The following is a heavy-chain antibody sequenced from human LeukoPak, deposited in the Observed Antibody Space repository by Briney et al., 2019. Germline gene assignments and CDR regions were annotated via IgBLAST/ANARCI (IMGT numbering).Heavy chain of an antibody. V-gene: IGHV4-59*12. J-gene: IGHJ4*02. CDR1: GGYISSYY. CDR2: IYYSGSS. Sequence: PSETLSLTCTVSGGYISSYYWSWIRQPPGKGLEWTGYIYYSGSSNHNPSLKSRVTISVDTSKNQFSLQLDSVTPEDTAVYYCARAARLWFGELLYGTSYFDYWGQGTLVTVSS. D-gene: IGHD3-10*01. CDR3: ARAARLWFGELLYGTSYFDY.